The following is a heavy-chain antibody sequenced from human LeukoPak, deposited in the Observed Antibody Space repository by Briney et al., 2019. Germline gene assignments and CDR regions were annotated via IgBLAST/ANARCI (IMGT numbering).Heavy chain of an antibody. J-gene: IGHJ4*02. CDR3: ARGDELWFGELRFVLQNFDY. D-gene: IGHD3-10*01. CDR1: GFTVSSDY. Sequence: GGSLRLSCAASGFTVSSDYMTWVRQAPGKGLEWVSVIYSGGSTYYADSVKGRFTISRDNSKNTVYLQLNNLRVEDTAVYYCARGDELWFGELRFVLQNFDYWGQGTLVTVSS. CDR2: IYSGGST. V-gene: IGHV3-53*01.